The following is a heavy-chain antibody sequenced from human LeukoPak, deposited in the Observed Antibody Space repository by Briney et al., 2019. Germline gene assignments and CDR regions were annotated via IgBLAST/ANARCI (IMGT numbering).Heavy chain of an antibody. J-gene: IGHJ1*01. Sequence: GGSLRLSCAASGFTFSSYWMHWVRQIPGKGLVWVSRIKSDGSTNYADSVKGRFTISRDNAKNTLSLQMNSLRAEDTGVYYCARAPSEIGGYYPEYFRHWGQGTLVSVSS. CDR2: IKSDGST. CDR1: GFTFSSYW. D-gene: IGHD3-22*01. CDR3: ARAPSEIGGYYPEYFRH. V-gene: IGHV3-74*01.